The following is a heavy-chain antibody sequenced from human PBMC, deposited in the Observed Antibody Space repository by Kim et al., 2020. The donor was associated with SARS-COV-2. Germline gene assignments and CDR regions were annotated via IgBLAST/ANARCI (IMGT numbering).Heavy chain of an antibody. Sequence: SVKVSCKTSGGTFSSYAISWVRQAPGQGLEWMGGIIPIFGTANYAQKFQGRVTITADESTSTAYMELSSLRSEDTAVYYCSRDGWLVGAFDIWGQGTMVTVSS. CDR3: SRDGWLVGAFDI. V-gene: IGHV1-69*13. J-gene: IGHJ3*02. CDR2: IIPIFGTA. D-gene: IGHD6-6*01. CDR1: GGTFSSYA.